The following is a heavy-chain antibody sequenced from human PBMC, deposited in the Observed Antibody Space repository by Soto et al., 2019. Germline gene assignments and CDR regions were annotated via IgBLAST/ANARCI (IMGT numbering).Heavy chain of an antibody. CDR2: ISYDGSNK. CDR3: ARNYYDSSGYYYDLYYFDY. D-gene: IGHD3-22*01. V-gene: IGHV3-30-3*01. Sequence: QVQLVESGGGVVQPGRSLRLFCAASGFTFSSYAMHWVRQAPGKGLEWVAVISYDGSNKYYADSVKGRFTISRDNSKNTLYLQMNSLRAEDTAVYYCARNYYDSSGYYYDLYYFDYWGQGTLVTVSS. J-gene: IGHJ4*02. CDR1: GFTFSSYA.